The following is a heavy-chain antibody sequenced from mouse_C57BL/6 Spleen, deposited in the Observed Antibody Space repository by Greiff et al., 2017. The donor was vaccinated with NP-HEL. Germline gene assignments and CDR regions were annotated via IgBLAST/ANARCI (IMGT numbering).Heavy chain of an antibody. D-gene: IGHD4-1*01. CDR1: GYTFTSYW. CDR2: IDPNSGGT. V-gene: IGHV1-72*01. J-gene: IGHJ2*01. CDR3: AREGNWDCYFDY. Sequence: QVQLQQPGAELVKPGASVKLSCKASGYTFTSYWMHWVKQRPGRGLEWIGRIDPNSGGTKYNEKFKSKATLTVDKPSSTAYMQLSSLTSEESAVYYCAREGNWDCYFDYWGQGTTLTVSS.